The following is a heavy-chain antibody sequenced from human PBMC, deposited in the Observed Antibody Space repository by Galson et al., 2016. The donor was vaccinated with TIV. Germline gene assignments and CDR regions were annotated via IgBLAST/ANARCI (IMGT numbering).Heavy chain of an antibody. CDR3: ARDPTGGSYHFDY. J-gene: IGHJ4*02. CDR1: GFTFSSYA. Sequence: SLRLSCAASGFTFSSYALHWVRQAPGKALEWVGGISNGGSDKYYGDSVKGRFTISRDKSQNTLSLQMVSLITEDTAVYYCARDPTGGSYHFDYWGQGALVIVS. CDR2: ISNGGSDK. D-gene: IGHD7-27*01. V-gene: IGHV3-30*04.